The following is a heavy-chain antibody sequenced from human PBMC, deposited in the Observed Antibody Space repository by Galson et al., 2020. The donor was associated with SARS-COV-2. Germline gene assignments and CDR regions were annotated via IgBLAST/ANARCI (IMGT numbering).Heavy chain of an antibody. Sequence: SETLSLTCAVYGRYFSGYYWSWIRQHPGKGQEWIGEINHSGSTNYNPSLKSRVTISVDTSKNQFSLKLSSVTAADTAVYYCARWAAWFDPWGQGTLVTVSS. D-gene: IGHD2-15*01. CDR3: ARWAAWFDP. J-gene: IGHJ5*02. CDR1: GRYFSGYY. V-gene: IGHV4-34*01. CDR2: INHSGST.